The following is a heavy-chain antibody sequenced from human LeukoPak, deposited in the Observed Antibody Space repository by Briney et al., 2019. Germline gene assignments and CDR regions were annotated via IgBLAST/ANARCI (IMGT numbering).Heavy chain of an antibody. Sequence: PGGSLRLSCAASGFTVSSNYMSWVRQAPGKGLEWVSVIYSGGSTYYADSVKGRFTISRDNSKSTLYIQMDSLRAEDTAVYYCAREMGSQGDYWGQGTLVTVSS. CDR1: GFTVSSNY. CDR2: IYSGGST. CDR3: AREMGSQGDY. J-gene: IGHJ4*02. V-gene: IGHV3-53*01. D-gene: IGHD3-10*01.